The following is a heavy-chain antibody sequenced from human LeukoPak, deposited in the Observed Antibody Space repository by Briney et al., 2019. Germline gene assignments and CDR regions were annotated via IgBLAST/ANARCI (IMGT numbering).Heavy chain of an antibody. CDR3: AKDRETYEYTFDY. Sequence: PGKSLRLSCAASGFSFSTYGIHWVRQAPGKGLKWVAVMWYDGSKDYYADSVKGRFTISRDTSKNTLYLQMNNLRAEDTAVYYCAKDRETYEYTFDYWGQGTLVTFSS. J-gene: IGHJ4*02. D-gene: IGHD6-6*01. CDR2: MWYDGSKD. CDR1: GFSFSTYG. V-gene: IGHV3-33*06.